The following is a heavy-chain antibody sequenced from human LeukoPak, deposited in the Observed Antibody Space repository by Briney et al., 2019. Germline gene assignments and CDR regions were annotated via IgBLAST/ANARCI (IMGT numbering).Heavy chain of an antibody. CDR2: INHSGST. CDR3: ASVYNYGMDV. CDR1: GGSFSGYY. V-gene: IGHV4-34*01. Sequence: SETLSLTCAVYGGSFSGYYWSWIRQPPGKGLEWIGEINHSGSTNYNPSLKSRVTISVDTSKNQFSLKLSSVTAADTAVYYCASVYNYGMDVWGQGTTVIVSS. J-gene: IGHJ6*02.